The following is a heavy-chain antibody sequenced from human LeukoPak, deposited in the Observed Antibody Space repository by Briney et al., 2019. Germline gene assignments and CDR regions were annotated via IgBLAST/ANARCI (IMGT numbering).Heavy chain of an antibody. V-gene: IGHV3-21*01. CDR1: GFTFSTYT. Sequence: PGGSLRLSCAASGFTFSTYTMDWVRQAPGKGLEWVSSISSSSSNIYYADSVKGRFTISRDNAKNSLYLQMNSLRAEDTAVYYCARDDYAGFDYWGQGTLVTVSS. CDR3: ARDDYAGFDY. CDR2: ISSSSSNI. D-gene: IGHD4-17*01. J-gene: IGHJ4*02.